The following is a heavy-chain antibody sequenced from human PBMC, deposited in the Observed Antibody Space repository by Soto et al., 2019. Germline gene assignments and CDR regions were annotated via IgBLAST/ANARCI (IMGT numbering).Heavy chain of an antibody. Sequence: QVQLVESGGGVVQPGRSLRLSCAASGFTFSSYGMHWVRQAPGKGLEWVAVIWYDGTNKYYADSVKGRFTISRDNSKNTLYLQMNSLRAEDTAVYYCARDYYDSSGMQWLFDPWGQGTLVTVSS. CDR3: ARDYYDSSGMQWLFDP. V-gene: IGHV3-33*01. CDR2: IWYDGTNK. D-gene: IGHD3-22*01. CDR1: GFTFSSYG. J-gene: IGHJ5*02.